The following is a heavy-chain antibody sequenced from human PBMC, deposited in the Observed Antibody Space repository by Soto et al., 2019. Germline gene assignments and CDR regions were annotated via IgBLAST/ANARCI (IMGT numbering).Heavy chain of an antibody. Sequence: EVQLVESGGGLVQPGGSLRLSCAASGFTVSSNYMSWVPQAPGKGLEWVSVIYSGGSTYYADSVKGRFTISRDNSKNTLYLQMNSLRAEDTAVYYCARGQPWVTIRDNWFDPWGQGTLVTVSS. CDR3: ARGQPWVTIRDNWFDP. J-gene: IGHJ5*02. CDR1: GFTVSSNY. D-gene: IGHD5-18*01. CDR2: IYSGGST. V-gene: IGHV3-66*01.